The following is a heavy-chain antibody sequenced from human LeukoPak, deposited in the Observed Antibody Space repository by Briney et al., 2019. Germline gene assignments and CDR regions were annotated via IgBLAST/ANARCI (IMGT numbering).Heavy chain of an antibody. CDR2: ISYDGSNK. CDR1: GFTFSSYA. CDR3: ARDGEDIVVVVAAEAYFDY. J-gene: IGHJ4*02. D-gene: IGHD2-15*01. V-gene: IGHV3-30*04. Sequence: GRSLRLSCAASGFTFSSYAMHWVRQAPGKGLEWVAVISYDGSNKYYADSVKGRFTISRDNSKNTLYLRMNSLRAEDTAVYYCARDGEDIVVVVAAEAYFDYWGQGTLVTVSS.